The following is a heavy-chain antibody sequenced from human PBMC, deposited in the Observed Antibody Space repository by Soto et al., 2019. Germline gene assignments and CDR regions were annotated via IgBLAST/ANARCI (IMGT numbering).Heavy chain of an antibody. V-gene: IGHV3-9*01. CDR2: ISWNSGSI. CDR1: GFTFDDYA. D-gene: IGHD3-10*01. CDR3: AKDYGSGHAFDI. Sequence: EVQLVESGGGLVQPGRSLRLSCAASGFTFDDYAMHWVRQAPGKGLEWVSGISWNSGSIGYADSVKGRFTISRDNAKNSLYLQMNSLRAEYTALYYCAKDYGSGHAFDIWGQGTMVTVSS. J-gene: IGHJ3*02.